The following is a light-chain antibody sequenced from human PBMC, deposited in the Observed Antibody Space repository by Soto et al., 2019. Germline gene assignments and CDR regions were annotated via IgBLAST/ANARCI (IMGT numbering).Light chain of an antibody. J-gene: IGKJ4*01. CDR1: QSILYSSNNKNY. CDR3: QQYYSTPLT. CDR2: WAS. V-gene: IGKV4-1*01. Sequence: DIVMTQSPDSLAVSLGERATINCKSSQSILYSSNNKNYLAWHQQKPGQPPKLLIYWASTRESGVPDRFSGSGSGKDFTLPISSLQAEDVAVYYCQQYYSTPLTFGGGPRWRSN.